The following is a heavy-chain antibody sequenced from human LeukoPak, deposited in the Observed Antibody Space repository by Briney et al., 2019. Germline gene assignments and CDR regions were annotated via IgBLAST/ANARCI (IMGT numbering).Heavy chain of an antibody. CDR2: VSDSGRNT. D-gene: IGHD3-22*01. J-gene: IGHJ4*02. Sequence: PGGSLRLSCAASGFTFRRYGXXXXXXXXXXXXXXXXSVSDSGRNTYYADSVKGRFTISRDNSRNTLYLQMNSLRAEDTAVYYCAREYHDSSGYLDYWDQGTLVTVSS. CDR3: AREYHDSSGYLDY. V-gene: IGHV3-23*01. CDR1: GFTFRRYG.